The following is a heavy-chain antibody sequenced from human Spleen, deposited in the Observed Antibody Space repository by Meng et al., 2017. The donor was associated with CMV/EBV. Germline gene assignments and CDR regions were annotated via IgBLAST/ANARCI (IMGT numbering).Heavy chain of an antibody. J-gene: IGHJ4*02. V-gene: IGHV1-18*01. CDR1: GYTFNNYG. D-gene: IGHD2-2*01. Sequence: ASVKVSCKASGYTFNNYGIIWVRQAPGQGLEWMGWITTYNGDTTYAQKFQGRVTVTTDTSTSTAYMDLRSLRSDDTAVYFCARDLVRYCSSTSCVSPADYWGQGTLVTVSS. CDR3: ARDLVRYCSSTSCVSPADY. CDR2: ITTYNGDT.